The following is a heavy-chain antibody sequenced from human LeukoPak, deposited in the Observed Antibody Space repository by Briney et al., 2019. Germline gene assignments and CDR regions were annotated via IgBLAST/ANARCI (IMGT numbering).Heavy chain of an antibody. CDR2: IIPILGIA. Sequence: SVKVSCKASGGTFSSYTISWVRQAPGQGLEWMGRIIPILGIANYAQKFQGRVTMTRDTSISTAYMELSRLRSDDTAVYYCAEGGYDFWSGYYNYWGQGTLVTVSS. CDR1: GGTFSSYT. CDR3: AEGGYDFWSGYYNY. V-gene: IGHV1-69*02. D-gene: IGHD3-3*01. J-gene: IGHJ4*02.